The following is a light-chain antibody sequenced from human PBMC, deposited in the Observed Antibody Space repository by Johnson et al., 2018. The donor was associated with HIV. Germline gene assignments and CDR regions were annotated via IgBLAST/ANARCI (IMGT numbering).Light chain of an antibody. Sequence: QSVLTQPPSVSAAPGQKVTISCSGSSSNIGNNYVSWYQQLPGPAPKLLIYENTKRPSGIPDRFSGSKSGTSAPLGITGLKTGDEAAYYCGTWENSVSPGGGFGTGTKVIVL. CDR1: SSNIGNNY. CDR3: GTWENSVSPGGG. V-gene: IGLV1-51*02. CDR2: ENT. J-gene: IGLJ1*01.